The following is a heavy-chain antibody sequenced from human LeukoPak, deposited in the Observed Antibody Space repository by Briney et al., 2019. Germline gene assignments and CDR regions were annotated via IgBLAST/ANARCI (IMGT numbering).Heavy chain of an antibody. Sequence: SETLSLTCAVYGGSFSGYYWSWIRQPPGKGLEWIGEINHSGSTNYNPSLKSRVTISVDTSKNQFSLKLSSVTAADTAVYYCARVIAVAGTHHWGQGTLVAVSS. CDR1: GGSFSGYY. J-gene: IGHJ5*02. D-gene: IGHD6-19*01. CDR2: INHSGST. V-gene: IGHV4-34*01. CDR3: ARVIAVAGTHH.